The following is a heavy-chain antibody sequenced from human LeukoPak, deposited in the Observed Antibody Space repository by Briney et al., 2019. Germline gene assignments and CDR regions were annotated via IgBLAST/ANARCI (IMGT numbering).Heavy chain of an antibody. D-gene: IGHD5-18*01. Sequence: SETLSLTCTVSGGSISSHYWSWVRQPPGKGLEGIGYMYDTVNTKDNPSLTSRLTLSADTSKNQFSLRLGSMTAADTAVYYCATIKRGYPYGYFDFWGQGILVTVSS. V-gene: IGHV4-59*11. CDR2: MYDTVNT. CDR1: GGSISSHY. CDR3: ATIKRGYPYGYFDF. J-gene: IGHJ4*02.